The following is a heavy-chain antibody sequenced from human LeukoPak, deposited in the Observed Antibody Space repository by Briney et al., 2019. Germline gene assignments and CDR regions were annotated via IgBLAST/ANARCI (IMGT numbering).Heavy chain of an antibody. D-gene: IGHD4-17*01. CDR3: ARAAVSRPWYFDL. CDR1: GFTFKNYD. V-gene: IGHV3-13*01. CDR2: SANGGDT. J-gene: IGHJ2*01. Sequence: GGSLRLSRAASGFTFKNYDIHWVRQVTGKGLEWVSTSANGGDTYYGGSVKGRFNISRENGDNSLYLQMNSLRVGDTAMYYCARAAVSRPWYFDLWGRGALVTVSS.